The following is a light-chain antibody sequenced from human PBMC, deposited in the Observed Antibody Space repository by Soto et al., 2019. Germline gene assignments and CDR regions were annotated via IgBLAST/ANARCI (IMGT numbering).Light chain of an antibody. J-gene: IGLJ1*01. CDR2: EVS. Sequence: QSALTQPASVSGSPVQSITISCTGTNSDVGGYDYVSWYQQHPGKAPKLMIYEVSNRPSGVSNRFSGSKSGNTASLTISGLQAEDEADYYCSSYTSSSTLGVFGTGTKVTVL. V-gene: IGLV2-14*01. CDR1: NSDVGGYDY. CDR3: SSYTSSSTLGV.